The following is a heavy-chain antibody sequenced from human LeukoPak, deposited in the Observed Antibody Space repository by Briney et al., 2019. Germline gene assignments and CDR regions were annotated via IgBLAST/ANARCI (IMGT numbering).Heavy chain of an antibody. D-gene: IGHD6-6*01. V-gene: IGHV5-51*01. Sequence: GESLKISCKGSGYSFTSYWIGWVRQMPGKGLEWMGIIYPGYSDTSYSPSFQGQVTISADKSISTAYLQWSSLKASDPAMYYCARQYSSSSPMDYWGQGTLVTVSS. J-gene: IGHJ4*02. CDR2: IYPGYSDT. CDR1: GYSFTSYW. CDR3: ARQYSSSSPMDY.